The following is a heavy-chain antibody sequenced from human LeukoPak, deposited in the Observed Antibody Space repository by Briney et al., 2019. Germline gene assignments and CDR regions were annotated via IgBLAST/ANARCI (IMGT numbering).Heavy chain of an antibody. V-gene: IGHV5-51*01. D-gene: IGHD1-26*01. CDR1: GFTLSTYA. CDR3: ARPVGATMYFQH. CDR2: IYPGDSDT. Sequence: GGSLRLSCAASGFTLSTYAMSWVRQTPGKGLEWMGIIYPGDSDTRYSPSFQGQVTISADKSISTAYLQWSSLKASDTAMYYCARPVGATMYFQHWGQGTLVTVSS. J-gene: IGHJ1*01.